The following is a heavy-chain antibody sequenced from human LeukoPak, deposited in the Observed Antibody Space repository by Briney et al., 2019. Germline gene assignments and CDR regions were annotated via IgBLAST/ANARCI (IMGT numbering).Heavy chain of an antibody. CDR3: ARGPNSNWSGLDF. Sequence: GGSLRLPCTASGFSFSGHWMHWARQLPGKGLVWVSRISPTGSTTSYADSVKGRFTVSRDNAKNTLYLQVNNLRAEDTAVYYCARGPNSNWSGLDFWGQGTLLTVSS. CDR2: ISPTGSTT. D-gene: IGHD6-6*01. V-gene: IGHV3-74*01. CDR1: GFSFSGHW. J-gene: IGHJ4*02.